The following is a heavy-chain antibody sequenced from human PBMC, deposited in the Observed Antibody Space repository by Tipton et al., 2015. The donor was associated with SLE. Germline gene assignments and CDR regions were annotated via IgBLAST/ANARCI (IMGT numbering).Heavy chain of an antibody. V-gene: IGHV4-61*09. CDR1: GGSISSGSYY. J-gene: IGHJ4*02. D-gene: IGHD5-18*01. CDR2: IYTSGST. CDR3: AREDTAIAAYYFDY. Sequence: TLSLTCTVSGGSISSGSYYWSWIRQPAGKGLEWIGYIYTSGSTNYNPSLKSRVTISVDTSKNQFSLKLSSVTAADTAVYYCAREDTAIAAYYFDYWGQGTLVTVSS.